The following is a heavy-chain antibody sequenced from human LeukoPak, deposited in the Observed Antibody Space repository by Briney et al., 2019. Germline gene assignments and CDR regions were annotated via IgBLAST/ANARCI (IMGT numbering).Heavy chain of an antibody. Sequence: SETLSLTCTVSGGSISSYYWSWVRQPPGKGLEWIGYIYYIGSTNYNPSLKSRVTISVDTSKNQFSLKLSSVTAADTAVYYCARSRGYSYGTTFLDYWGQGTLVTVSS. V-gene: IGHV4-59*08. J-gene: IGHJ4*02. D-gene: IGHD5-18*01. CDR2: IYYIGST. CDR1: GGSISSYY. CDR3: ARSRGYSYGTTFLDY.